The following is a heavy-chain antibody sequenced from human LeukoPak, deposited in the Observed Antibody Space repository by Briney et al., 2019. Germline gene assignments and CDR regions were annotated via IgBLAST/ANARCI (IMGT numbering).Heavy chain of an antibody. Sequence: SETLSLTCTVSGGSISSYYWSWIRQPAGKGLEWIGRIYTSGSTDYNPSLRSRLTISVDTSKNQFSLKLRSVTAADTAVYYCARESKIYDGAGYHLDSWGQGTLVSVSS. D-gene: IGHD3-22*01. CDR1: GGSISSYY. CDR2: IYTSGST. V-gene: IGHV4-4*07. J-gene: IGHJ4*02. CDR3: ARESKIYDGAGYHLDS.